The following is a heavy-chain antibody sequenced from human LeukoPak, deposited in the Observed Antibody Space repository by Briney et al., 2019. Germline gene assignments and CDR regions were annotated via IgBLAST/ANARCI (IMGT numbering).Heavy chain of an antibody. CDR1: VVTFSSNA. D-gene: IGHD6-13*01. CDR3: ATPIAADLM. J-gene: IGHJ4*02. V-gene: IGHV3-23*01. Sequence: GGSLRLSCAASVVTFSSNAMSWVRQAPGKGLEAVSAVRGSGVSTYYADSVKGRFTIFRDNSKNTLYLQMNSLRAEDTAVYYCATPIAADLMGGQGTLVTVSS. CDR2: VRGSGVST.